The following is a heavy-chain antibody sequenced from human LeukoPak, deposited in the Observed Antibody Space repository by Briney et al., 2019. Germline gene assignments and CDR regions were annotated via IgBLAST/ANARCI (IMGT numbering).Heavy chain of an antibody. CDR2: INSDGSST. D-gene: IGHD3-9*01. J-gene: IGHJ6*04. CDR3: ARVALRYLRGHYYVMDV. V-gene: IGHV3-74*01. Sequence: GGSLRLSCAASGFTFSSYWMHWVRQAPGKGLVWVSRINSDGSSTSYADSVKGRFTISRDNAKNTLYLQMNSLRAEDTAVYYCARVALRYLRGHYYVMDVWGKGTTVTVSS. CDR1: GFTFSSYW.